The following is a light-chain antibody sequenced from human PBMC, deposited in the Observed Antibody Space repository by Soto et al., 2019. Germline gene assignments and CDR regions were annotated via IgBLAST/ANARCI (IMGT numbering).Light chain of an antibody. CDR2: RAS. V-gene: IGKV1-5*03. Sequence: DIQMTQSPSTLSASVGDRHTITCRASQSITSWLAWYQQKPGKAPKLLIYRASSLQSGVPSRFSGSGSGTEFTLTITSLQPDDFASYYCQQYSGNSITFGQGRRLEIK. CDR3: QQYSGNSIT. CDR1: QSITSW. J-gene: IGKJ5*01.